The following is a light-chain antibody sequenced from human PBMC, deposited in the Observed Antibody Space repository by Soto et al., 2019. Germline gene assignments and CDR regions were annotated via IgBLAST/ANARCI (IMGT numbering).Light chain of an antibody. J-gene: IGKJ2*01. Sequence: EIVLTQSPATLSLSPGEGATLSCRASQGVSSYLVWYQQKPGQAPRLLIYDASKRATGIPARFSGSGSGTDFTLTISSLEPEDFAVYYCQQRSSRPPMYTFGQGTKVEIK. V-gene: IGKV3-11*01. CDR3: QQRSSRPPMYT. CDR1: QGVSSY. CDR2: DAS.